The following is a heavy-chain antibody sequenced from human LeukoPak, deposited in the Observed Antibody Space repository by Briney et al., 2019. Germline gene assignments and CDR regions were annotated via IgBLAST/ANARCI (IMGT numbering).Heavy chain of an antibody. CDR3: VREDTPATANY. CDR1: GFTVSSNY. Sequence: GGSLRLSCAASGFTVSSNYMSWVRQAPGKGLEWVSAISGGGDITYYADSVTGRFTISRDNSKDTLFLQMHSLRPGDTAVYYCVREDTPATANYWGQGTLVTISS. V-gene: IGHV3-23*01. D-gene: IGHD2-21*02. CDR2: ISGGGDIT. J-gene: IGHJ4*02.